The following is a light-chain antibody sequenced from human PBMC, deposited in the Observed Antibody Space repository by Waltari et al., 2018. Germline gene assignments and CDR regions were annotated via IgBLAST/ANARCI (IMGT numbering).Light chain of an antibody. V-gene: IGKV4-1*01. CDR2: WAS. J-gene: IGKJ1*01. Sequence: DIVMTQSPDSLAVSLGERATINCRSSQNLLYRSNNKYYLPWYQRKPGHPPKWLIYWASTREYGVPDGFLGGWSGKDCTLTISSLQAEDVAVYYCQQYYSSPRTFGQGTKVEIK. CDR3: QQYYSSPRT. CDR1: QNLLYRSNNKYY.